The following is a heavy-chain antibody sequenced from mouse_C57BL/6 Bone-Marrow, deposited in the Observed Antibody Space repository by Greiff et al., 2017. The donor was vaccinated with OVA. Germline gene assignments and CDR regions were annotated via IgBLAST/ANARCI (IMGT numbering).Heavy chain of an antibody. V-gene: IGHV10-1*01. D-gene: IGHD1-1*01. Sequence: EVKLVESGGGLVQPKGSLKLSCAASGFSFNTYAMNWVRQAPGKGLEWVARIRSKSNNYATYYADSVKDRFTISRDDSESMLYLQMNNLKTEDTAMYYCVRDYYGSSYVWFAYWGQGTLVTVSA. CDR3: VRDYYGSSYVWFAY. J-gene: IGHJ3*01. CDR1: GFSFNTYA. CDR2: IRSKSNNYAT.